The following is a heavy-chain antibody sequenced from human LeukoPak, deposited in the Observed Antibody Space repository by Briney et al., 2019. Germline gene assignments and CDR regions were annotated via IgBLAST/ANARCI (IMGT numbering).Heavy chain of an antibody. CDR3: ASSNGGVPIAGGHSSGWADY. CDR2: IWNDGSKQ. V-gene: IGHV3-33*01. D-gene: IGHD6-19*01. J-gene: IGHJ4*01. Sequence: QLGRSLRLSCAAPGFTFSSYGMNWVRQPPGKGRAWVANIWNDGSKQYDAGSVKCPFTISSYSSKHTLHLKIDSLTAEDAAVYYCASSNGGVPIAGGHSSGWADYWGHGALVTVSS. CDR1: GFTFSSYG.